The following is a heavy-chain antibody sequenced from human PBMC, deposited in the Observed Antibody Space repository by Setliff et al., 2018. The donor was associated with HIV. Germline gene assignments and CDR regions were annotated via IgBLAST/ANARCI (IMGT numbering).Heavy chain of an antibody. CDR2: ISAYNGNT. Sequence: ASVKVSCKASGYTFTHYAISWVRQAPGQGLEYLGWISAYNGNTNYAQKVQGRITMATDASTSTVDMELRSLTSDDTAVYYCARLASGGWPLEVFDIWGQGTMVTVSS. V-gene: IGHV1-18*01. CDR1: GYTFTHYA. J-gene: IGHJ3*02. CDR3: ARLASGGWPLEVFDI. D-gene: IGHD2-15*01.